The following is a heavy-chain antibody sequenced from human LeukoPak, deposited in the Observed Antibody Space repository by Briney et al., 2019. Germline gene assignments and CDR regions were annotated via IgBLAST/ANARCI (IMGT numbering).Heavy chain of an antibody. Sequence: GGSLRLSCAASGFTVSSNYMSWVRQAPGKGLEWVSVIYSGGSTYYADSVKGRFTISRDNSKNTLYLQMNSLRAEDTAVYYCARDRNWNDRTIDYWGQGTLVTVSS. CDR2: IYSGGST. D-gene: IGHD1-1*01. J-gene: IGHJ4*02. V-gene: IGHV3-66*02. CDR1: GFTVSSNY. CDR3: ARDRNWNDRTIDY.